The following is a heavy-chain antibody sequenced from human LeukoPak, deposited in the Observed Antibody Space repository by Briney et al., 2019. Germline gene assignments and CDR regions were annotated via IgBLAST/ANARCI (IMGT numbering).Heavy chain of an antibody. CDR1: GFTFGDYA. CDR3: TRAPGIAAAGLDFDY. Sequence: GGSLRLSCTASGFTFGDYAMSWFRQAPGKGLEWVGFIRSKAYGGTTEYAASVKGRFTISRDDSKSIAYLQMNSLKTEDTAVYYCTRAPGIAAAGLDFDYWGQGTLVTVSS. V-gene: IGHV3-49*03. D-gene: IGHD6-13*01. CDR2: IRSKAYGGTT. J-gene: IGHJ4*02.